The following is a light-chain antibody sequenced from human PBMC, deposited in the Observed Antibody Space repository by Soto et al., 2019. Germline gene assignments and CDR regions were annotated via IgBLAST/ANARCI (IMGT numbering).Light chain of an antibody. CDR1: QSVSRT. Sequence: EIVMTQSPVTLSVSPGERATLSCRASQSVSRTLAWYQQKPGQAPRLLIYDASTRATGIPARFSGSGSGTEFTLTISSLQSEDFAVYYCQQYNNWPQAFGGGTKVEIK. J-gene: IGKJ4*01. V-gene: IGKV3-15*01. CDR2: DAS. CDR3: QQYNNWPQA.